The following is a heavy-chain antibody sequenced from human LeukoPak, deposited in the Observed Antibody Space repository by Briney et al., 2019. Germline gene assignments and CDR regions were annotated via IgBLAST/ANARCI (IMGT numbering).Heavy chain of an antibody. V-gene: IGHV3-30*18. J-gene: IGHJ4*02. Sequence: GGSLRLSCAASGFTSSSYGMHGVRQAPGKGLEGVAVISYDGSNKYYADSVKGRFTISRDNSKNTLYLQMNSLRAEDTAVYYCAKLSGRAVAGTLGYWGQGTLVTVSS. CDR3: AKLSGRAVAGTLGY. CDR1: GFTSSSYG. CDR2: ISYDGSNK. D-gene: IGHD6-19*01.